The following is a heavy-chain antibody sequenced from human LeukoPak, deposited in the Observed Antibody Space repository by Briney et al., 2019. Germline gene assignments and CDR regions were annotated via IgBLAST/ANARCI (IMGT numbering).Heavy chain of an antibody. Sequence: SETLSLTCAVYGGSFSGYFWSWIRQPPGTGLEWIGSMHYSGSTYYNPSLKSRVTISVDTSKNQFSLKLSSVTAADTAVYYCARQYYYDSSGYYFGYWGQGTLVTVSS. V-gene: IGHV4-34*01. CDR3: ARQYYYDSSGYYFGY. J-gene: IGHJ4*02. D-gene: IGHD3-22*01. CDR2: MHYSGST. CDR1: GGSFSGYF.